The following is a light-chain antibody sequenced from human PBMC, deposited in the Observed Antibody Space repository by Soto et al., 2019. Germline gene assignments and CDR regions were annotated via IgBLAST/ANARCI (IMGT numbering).Light chain of an antibody. CDR2: EVS. J-gene: IGLJ7*01. V-gene: IGLV2-23*02. CDR1: SSDVGSYKL. CDR3: CSYAGTSTHTV. Sequence: QSALTQPASVSGSPGQSITISCTGTSSDVGSYKLVSWYQQHPGKAPKLMISEVSKWPSGIPDRFSGSKSGSTASLTISGLQAEDEADYYCCSYAGTSTHTVFGGGTQLTVL.